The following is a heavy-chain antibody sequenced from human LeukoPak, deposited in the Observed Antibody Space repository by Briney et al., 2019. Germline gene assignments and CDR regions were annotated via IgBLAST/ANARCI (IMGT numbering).Heavy chain of an antibody. Sequence: SSETLSLTCIVSGDSVSSSRYYWGWIRQPPGRGLEWIGSIYYSGTTFYNPSLKSRVTISIDTSRNQFSLKLSSVTAADTAVYYCASLRRPSSGLTTFFDYWGQGTLVTVSS. V-gene: IGHV4-39*07. CDR2: IYYSGTT. CDR1: GDSVSSSRYY. D-gene: IGHD2/OR15-2a*01. J-gene: IGHJ4*02. CDR3: ASLRRPSSGLTTFFDY.